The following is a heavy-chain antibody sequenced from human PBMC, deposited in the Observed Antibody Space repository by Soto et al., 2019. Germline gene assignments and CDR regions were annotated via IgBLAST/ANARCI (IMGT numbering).Heavy chain of an antibody. CDR3: AKDTGGGAFDI. D-gene: IGHD3-10*01. CDR1: GFTFDDYA. V-gene: IGHV3-9*01. Sequence: EVQLVESGGGLVQPGRSLRLSCVASGFTFDDYAMHWVRQAPGKGLEWVSGISWNSGSIGYADSVKGRFTISRDNAKNYLYLQMKSLRAEDTALYYCAKDTGGGAFDIWGQGTMVTVSS. J-gene: IGHJ3*02. CDR2: ISWNSGSI.